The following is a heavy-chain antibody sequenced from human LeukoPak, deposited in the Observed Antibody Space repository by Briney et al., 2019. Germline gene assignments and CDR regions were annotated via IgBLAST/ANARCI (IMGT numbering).Heavy chain of an antibody. Sequence: PSETLSLTCTVSGGSINSYYWSWIRQPPGKGLEWIGYIHYSGSTNYNPSLKSRVTISVDTSKNQFSLKLSSVTAADTAVYFCARGASSGWYPPDYWGQGTLVTVSS. CDR3: ARGASSGWYPPDY. CDR2: IHYSGST. J-gene: IGHJ4*02. D-gene: IGHD6-19*01. CDR1: GGSINSYY. V-gene: IGHV4-59*12.